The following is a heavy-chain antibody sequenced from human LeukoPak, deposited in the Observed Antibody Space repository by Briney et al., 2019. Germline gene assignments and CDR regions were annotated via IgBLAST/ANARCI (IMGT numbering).Heavy chain of an antibody. J-gene: IGHJ4*02. CDR1: GFSFSTYS. Sequence: PGGSLRLSCAASGFSFSTYSFSWVRQAPGKGLEWVSGISASGGDTFYADSVKGRFTISRDNSKNTLYLQMNSLRAEDTAVYYCAKGDRYGDPYYFDYWGQGTLVTVSS. CDR2: ISASGGDT. V-gene: IGHV3-23*01. D-gene: IGHD4-17*01. CDR3: AKGDRYGDPYYFDY.